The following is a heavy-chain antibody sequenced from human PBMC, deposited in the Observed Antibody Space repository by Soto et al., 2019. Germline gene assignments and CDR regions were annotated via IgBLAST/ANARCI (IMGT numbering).Heavy chain of an antibody. CDR3: ARGNDYGDYYFDY. V-gene: IGHV4-59*01. CDR1: SCSISFDY. CDR2: IYYSGST. D-gene: IGHD4-17*01. Sequence: SDNLPVTCNVYSCSISFDYSNWLRQPPGKGLEWIGYIYYSGSTNYNPSLKSRVTISLDTSKNQFSLKLSSVTSADTAVYYCARGNDYGDYYFDYWGQGTLVTVS. J-gene: IGHJ4*02.